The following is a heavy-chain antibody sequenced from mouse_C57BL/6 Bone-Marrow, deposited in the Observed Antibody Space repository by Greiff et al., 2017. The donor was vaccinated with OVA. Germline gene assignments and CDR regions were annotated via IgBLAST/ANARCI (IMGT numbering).Heavy chain of an antibody. D-gene: IGHD1-1*01. CDR3: ARRIYYYGSSYFFFAY. CDR1: GYTFTSYG. Sequence: VQLQQSGAELARPGASVKLSCKASGYTFTSYGISWVKQRTGQGLEWIGEIYPRSGNTYYNEKFKGKATLTADKSSSTAYMELRSLTSEDSAVYFCARRIYYYGSSYFFFAYWGQGTLVTVSA. V-gene: IGHV1-81*01. CDR2: IYPRSGNT. J-gene: IGHJ3*01.